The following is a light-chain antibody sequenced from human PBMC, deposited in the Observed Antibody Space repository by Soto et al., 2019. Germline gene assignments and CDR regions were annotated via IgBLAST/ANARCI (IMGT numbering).Light chain of an antibody. CDR3: AAWDDSLNGFYV. CDR2: SNN. CDR1: SSNIGSNT. J-gene: IGLJ1*01. V-gene: IGLV1-44*01. Sequence: HSVLTQPPSASGTPGQRVTISCSGSSSNIGSNTVSWYQQLPGTAPKLLIYSNNRRPSGVPERFSGSNSGTSASLAISGLQSEDEADYYCAAWDDSLNGFYVFGTGTKLTVL.